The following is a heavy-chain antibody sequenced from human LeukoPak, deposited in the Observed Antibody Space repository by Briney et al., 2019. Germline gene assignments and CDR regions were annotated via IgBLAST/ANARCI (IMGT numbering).Heavy chain of an antibody. CDR2: IIPIFGTA. J-gene: IGHJ4*02. V-gene: IGHV1-69*05. D-gene: IGHD1-26*01. CDR3: ARILDRASGDY. CDR1: GGTFSSYA. Sequence: ASVKVSCKASGGTFSSYAISWVRQAPGQGLEWMGRIIPIFGTANYAQKFQGRVTITTDESTSTAYMELSSLRSEDTAVYYCARILDRASGDYWGQGTLVTVSS.